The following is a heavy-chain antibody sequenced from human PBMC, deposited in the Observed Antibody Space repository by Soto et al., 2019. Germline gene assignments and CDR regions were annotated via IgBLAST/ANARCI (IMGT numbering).Heavy chain of an antibody. CDR3: AKDGANLDFWSGYFGY. V-gene: IGHV3-9*01. CDR2: ISWNSGSI. J-gene: IGHJ4*02. Sequence: GGSLRLSCAASGFTFDDYAMHWVRQAPGKGLEWVSGISWNSGSIGYADSVKGRFTISRDNAKNSLYLQMNSLRAEDTALYYCAKDGANLDFWSGYFGYWGQGTLVTVSS. CDR1: GFTFDDYA. D-gene: IGHD3-3*01.